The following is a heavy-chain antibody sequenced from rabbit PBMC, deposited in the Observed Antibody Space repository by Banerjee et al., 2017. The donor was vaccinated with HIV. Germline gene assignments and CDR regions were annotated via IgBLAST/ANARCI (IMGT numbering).Heavy chain of an antibody. Sequence: QEQVVESGGGLVQPGGSLALTCKASGFSFSDRDVMCWVRQAPGKGLEWIACINTYTDKGVYATWAKGRFTISRTSSTTVTLQMTSLTAADTATYFCARDLTSIIGWNFNLWGPGTLVTVS. CDR3: ARDLTSIIGWNFNL. CDR2: INTYTDKG. CDR1: GFSFSDRDV. D-gene: IGHD1-1*01. J-gene: IGHJ4*01. V-gene: IGHV1S45*01.